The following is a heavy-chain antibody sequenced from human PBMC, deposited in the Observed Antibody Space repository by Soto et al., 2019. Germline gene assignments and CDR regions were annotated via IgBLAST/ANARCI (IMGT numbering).Heavy chain of an antibody. D-gene: IGHD5-12*01. Sequence: ISWVRQAPGQGLEWMGGIIPIFGTANYAQKFQGRVTITADESTSTAYMELSSLRSEDTAVYYCARTPLRYSGYDSTPQFDYRGQGTLVTGSS. CDR2: IIPIFGTA. V-gene: IGHV1-69*01. CDR3: ARTPLRYSGYDSTPQFDY. J-gene: IGHJ4*02.